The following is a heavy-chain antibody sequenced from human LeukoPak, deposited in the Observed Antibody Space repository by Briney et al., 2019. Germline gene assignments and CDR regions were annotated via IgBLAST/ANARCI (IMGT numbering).Heavy chain of an antibody. J-gene: IGHJ4*02. V-gene: IGHV1-18*01. CDR1: GYTFTSYG. CDR2: ISAYNGNT. CDR3: ARDERNHHDSSGYYTRAGVDY. D-gene: IGHD3-22*01. Sequence: ASVKVSCKASGYTFTSYGISWVRQAPGQGLEWMGWISAYNGNTNYAQKLQGRVTMTTDISTSTAYMELRSLRSDDTAVYYCARDERNHHDSSGYYTRAGVDYWGQGTLVTVSS.